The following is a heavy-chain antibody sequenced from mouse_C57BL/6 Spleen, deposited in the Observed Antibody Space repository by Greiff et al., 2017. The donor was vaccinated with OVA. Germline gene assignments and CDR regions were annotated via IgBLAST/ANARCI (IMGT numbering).Heavy chain of an antibody. CDR3: ARPSSSWFAY. Sequence: QVQLKQPGAELVKPGASVKLSCKASGYTFTSYWMHWVKQRPGQGLEWIGMIHPNSGSTNYNEKFKSKATLTVDKSSSTAYMQLSSLTSEDSAVYYCARPSSSWFAYWGQGTLVTVSA. CDR2: IHPNSGST. D-gene: IGHD1-1*01. J-gene: IGHJ3*01. V-gene: IGHV1-64*01. CDR1: GYTFTSYW.